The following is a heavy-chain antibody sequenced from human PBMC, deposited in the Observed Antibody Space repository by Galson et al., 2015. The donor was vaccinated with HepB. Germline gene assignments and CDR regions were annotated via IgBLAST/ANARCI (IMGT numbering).Heavy chain of an antibody. CDR1: GFTFSSYA. J-gene: IGHJ3*02. Sequence: SLRLSCAASGFTFSSYAMSWVRQAPGKGLEWVSAISGSGGSTYYADSAKGRFTISRDNSKNTLYLQMNSLRAEDTAVYYCAKGSSVHEYYDFWSGPPGAFDIWGQGTMVTVSS. CDR2: ISGSGGST. CDR3: AKGSSVHEYYDFWSGPPGAFDI. D-gene: IGHD3-3*01. V-gene: IGHV3-23*01.